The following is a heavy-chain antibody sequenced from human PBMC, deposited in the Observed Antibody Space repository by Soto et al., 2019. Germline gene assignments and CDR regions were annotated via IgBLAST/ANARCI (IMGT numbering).Heavy chain of an antibody. J-gene: IGHJ4*02. D-gene: IGHD3-3*01. V-gene: IGHV1-69*06. Sequence: QVQLVQSGAEVKKPGSSVKVSCKASGGTFSSYAISWVRQAPGQGLEWMGGIIPIFGTANYAQKFQGRVTITADKSTSTAYMELSSLRSEDTAVYYCAREGRSRFLEWSPYYFDYWGQGTLVTVSS. CDR2: IIPIFGTA. CDR3: AREGRSRFLEWSPYYFDY. CDR1: GGTFSSYA.